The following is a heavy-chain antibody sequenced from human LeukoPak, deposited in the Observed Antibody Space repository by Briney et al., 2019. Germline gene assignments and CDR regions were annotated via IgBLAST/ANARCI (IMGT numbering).Heavy chain of an antibody. CDR2: INHSGST. J-gene: IGHJ5*02. CDR3: ARTSQLLSGWFDP. D-gene: IGHD2-21*02. Sequence: SETLSLTCAVYGGSFSGYYWSWIRQPPGQGLEWIGEINHSGSTNYNPSLKSRVTISVDTSKNQFSLKLSSVTAADTAVYYCARTSQLLSGWFDPWGQGTLVTVSS. CDR1: GGSFSGYY. V-gene: IGHV4-34*01.